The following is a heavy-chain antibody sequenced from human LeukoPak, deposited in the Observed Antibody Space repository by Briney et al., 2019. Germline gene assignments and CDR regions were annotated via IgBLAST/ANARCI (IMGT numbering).Heavy chain of an antibody. CDR2: IKQDGSEK. CDR1: GFPFSSYW. V-gene: IGHV3-7*01. J-gene: IGHJ4*02. CDR3: ARRRVPFDY. Sequence: GSLRLPCAASGFPFSSYWMSWVRQAPGKGLEWVANIKQDGSEKDYVDSVKGRFTISRDNAKNSLYLQMNSLRAEDTAVYYCARRRVPFDYWGQGTLVTVSS.